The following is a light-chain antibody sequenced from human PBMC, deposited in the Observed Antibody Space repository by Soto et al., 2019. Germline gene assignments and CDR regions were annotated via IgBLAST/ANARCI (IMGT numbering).Light chain of an antibody. CDR1: QSVSSY. J-gene: IGKJ1*01. V-gene: IGKV3-11*01. CDR2: DAS. Sequence: EIVLTQSPATLSLSPGERATLSCRASQSVSSYLAWYQQKPGQAPRLLIYDASNRATDIPARFSGSGSGTDFTLTISSLEPEDFAVYYCPQRSNWPWTFGQGTKVEIK. CDR3: PQRSNWPWT.